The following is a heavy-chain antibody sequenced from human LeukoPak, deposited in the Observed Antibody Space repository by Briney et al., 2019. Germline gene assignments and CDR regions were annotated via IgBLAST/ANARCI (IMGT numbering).Heavy chain of an antibody. CDR1: GFTFSTYW. Sequence: GGSLRLSCAASGFTFSTYWMSWVRQTPGKGLEWVANIKEDGSETYYVDSVKGRFTISRDNAKNSLYLQMNSLRAEDTAIYYCARRGDYMAFESWGQGTLVTVSS. J-gene: IGHJ4*02. CDR3: ARRGDYMAFES. D-gene: IGHD3-16*01. V-gene: IGHV3-7*01. CDR2: IKEDGSET.